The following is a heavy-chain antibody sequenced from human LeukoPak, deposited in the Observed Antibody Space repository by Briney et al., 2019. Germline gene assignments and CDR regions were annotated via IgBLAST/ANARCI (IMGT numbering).Heavy chain of an antibody. CDR3: AAPLDSSGYYPAFDI. CDR1: GFTFTSSA. CDR2: IVVGSGNT. D-gene: IGHD3-22*01. J-gene: IGHJ3*02. Sequence: SVKVSCKASGFTFTSSAVQWVRQARGQRLEWIGWIVVGSGNTNYAQKFQERVTITRDMSTSTAYMELSSLRSEDTAVYYCAAPLDSSGYYPAFDIWGQGTMVTVSS. V-gene: IGHV1-58*01.